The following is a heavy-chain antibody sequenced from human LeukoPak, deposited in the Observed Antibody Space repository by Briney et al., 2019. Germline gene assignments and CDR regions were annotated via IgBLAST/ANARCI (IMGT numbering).Heavy chain of an antibody. CDR3: ARGKDEYSSSSRPPV. Sequence: NASETLSLTCTVSGGSISSYYWSWIRQPPGKGLEWIGYIYYTGSTNYNPSLKSRVTISVDTSKNQFSLKLSSVTAADTAVYYCARGKDEYSSSSRPPVWGQGTLVTVSS. D-gene: IGHD6-6*01. J-gene: IGHJ4*02. V-gene: IGHV4-59*01. CDR1: GGSISSYY. CDR2: IYYTGST.